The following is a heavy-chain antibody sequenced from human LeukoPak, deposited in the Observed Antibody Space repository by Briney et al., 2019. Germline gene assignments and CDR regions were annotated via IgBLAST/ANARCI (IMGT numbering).Heavy chain of an antibody. J-gene: IGHJ3*02. D-gene: IGHD4-17*01. Sequence: GGSLRLSCAASGLTFSSHWMHWVRQAPGKGLEWVAVIWSHGNTKKYADSVTGRFTISRDNSKNTLYLEMNTLRAEDTAVYYCARDDDYDDHNTFDMWGHGTMVTVSS. CDR3: ARDDDYDDHNTFDM. CDR1: GLTFSSHW. CDR2: IWSHGNTK. V-gene: IGHV3-33*08.